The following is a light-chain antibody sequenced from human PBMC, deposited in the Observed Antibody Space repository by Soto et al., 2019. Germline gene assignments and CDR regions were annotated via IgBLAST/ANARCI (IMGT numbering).Light chain of an antibody. V-gene: IGLV3-21*04. CDR3: QVWDSSRHVV. Sequence: SSELTQPPSVSVAPGKTARITCGGNNIGSKSVHWYQQKPGQAPVLVIYYDSDRPSGIPERFSGSNSGNTATLTISRVEAGDEADYYCQVWDSSRHVVFGGGTKVTVL. J-gene: IGLJ2*01. CDR1: NIGSKS. CDR2: YDS.